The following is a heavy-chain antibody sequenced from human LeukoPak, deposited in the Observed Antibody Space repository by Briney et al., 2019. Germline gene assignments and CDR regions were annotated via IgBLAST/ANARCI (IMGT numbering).Heavy chain of an antibody. V-gene: IGHV3-30-3*01. CDR2: ISYDGSNK. CDR1: GFTFSSYA. D-gene: IGHD3-3*01. CDR3: ARDDTRITIFGVAPNYYYYGMDV. Sequence: GGSLRLSCAASGFTFSSYAMHWVRQAPGKGLEWVAVISYDGSNKYYADSVKGRFTISRDNSKNTLYLQMNSLRAEDTAVYYCARDDTRITIFGVAPNYYYYGMDVWSQGTTVTVSS. J-gene: IGHJ6*02.